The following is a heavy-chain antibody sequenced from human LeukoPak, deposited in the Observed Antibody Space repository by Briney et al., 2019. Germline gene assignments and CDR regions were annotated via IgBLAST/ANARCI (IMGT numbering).Heavy chain of an antibody. D-gene: IGHD2-2*01. CDR1: GFTFSSYG. CDR2: IRYDGSNK. CDR3: AKGGCSSTSCYLLDP. Sequence: GGSLRLSCAASGFTFSSYGMHWVRQAPGKGLEWVAFIRYDGSNKYYADSVTGRFTISRDNSKNTLYLQMNSLRAEDTAVYYCAKGGCSSTSCYLLDPWGQGTLVTVSS. V-gene: IGHV3-30*02. J-gene: IGHJ5*02.